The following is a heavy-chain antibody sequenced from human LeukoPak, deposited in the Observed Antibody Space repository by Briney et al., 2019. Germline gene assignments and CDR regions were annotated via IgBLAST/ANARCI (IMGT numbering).Heavy chain of an antibody. D-gene: IGHD5-24*01. V-gene: IGHV4-59*07. Sequence: SDTLSLTRTVSGGSISSYYWSWIRQPPGKGLEGIGYIYYSGSTNYNPSLNRRVTISVDTSKNQFSLKPSSVTAADTAVYYCASRDLWFDPCGQGTLVTVSS. J-gene: IGHJ5*02. CDR2: IYYSGST. CDR3: ASRDLWFDP. CDR1: GGSISSYY.